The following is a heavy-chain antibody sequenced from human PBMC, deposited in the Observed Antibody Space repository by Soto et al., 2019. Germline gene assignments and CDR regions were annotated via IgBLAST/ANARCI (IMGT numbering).Heavy chain of an antibody. CDR2: IIPILGIA. D-gene: IGHD2-15*01. CDR3: AGCSGGSCYRDNRFDP. Sequence: QVQLVQSGAEVKKPGSSVKVSCKASGGTFSGYTISWVRQAPGQGLEWMGRIIPILGIANYAQKFQGRCTITANKSTSTAYMELSSLRSEDTAVYYCAGCSGGSCYRDNRFDPWGQGTLVTVSS. J-gene: IGHJ5*02. CDR1: GGTFSGYT. V-gene: IGHV1-69*02.